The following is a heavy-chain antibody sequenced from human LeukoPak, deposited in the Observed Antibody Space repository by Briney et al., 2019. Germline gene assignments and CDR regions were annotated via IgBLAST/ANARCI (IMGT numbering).Heavy chain of an antibody. CDR1: GFTFSSYS. CDR2: ISSSSSTI. CDR3: AGEYIEYFDY. D-gene: IGHD2-15*01. V-gene: IGHV3-48*01. J-gene: IGHJ4*02. Sequence: GGSLRLSCAASGFTFSSYSMNWVRQAPGKGLEWVSYISSSSSTIYYADSVKGRFTISRDNAKNSLYLQMNSLRAEDTAVYYCAGEYIEYFDYWGQGTLVTVSS.